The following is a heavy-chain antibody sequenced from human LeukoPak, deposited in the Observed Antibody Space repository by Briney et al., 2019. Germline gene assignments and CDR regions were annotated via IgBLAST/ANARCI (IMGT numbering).Heavy chain of an antibody. J-gene: IGHJ3*02. CDR3: ARGLAGYSGGDDAFDT. D-gene: IGHD6-19*01. CDR2: IYYSGST. Sequence: KPSETLSLTCTVSGGSTSSYYWSWFRQPPGKGLEWIGYIYYSGSTNYNPSLKSRVTISVDTSENQFSLKLSSVTTADTAVYYCARGLAGYSGGDDAFDTWGQGTMVTVSS. V-gene: IGHV4-59*01. CDR1: GGSTSSYY.